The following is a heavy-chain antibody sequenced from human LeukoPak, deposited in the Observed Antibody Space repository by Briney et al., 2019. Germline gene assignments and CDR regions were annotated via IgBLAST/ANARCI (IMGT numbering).Heavy chain of an antibody. D-gene: IGHD1-26*01. CDR1: GFTFSNAW. J-gene: IGHJ4*02. CDR2: IKSKPDGGTT. Sequence: GSLSLSCAASGFTFSNAWMSWVRQAPGKGLEWVGRIKSKPDGGTTDYAAPVKGRFTISRDDSKNTVYLQMNSLKTEDTAVFYCTTDLRWEMIFNYWGQGTLVTVSS. V-gene: IGHV3-15*01. CDR3: TTDLRWEMIFNY.